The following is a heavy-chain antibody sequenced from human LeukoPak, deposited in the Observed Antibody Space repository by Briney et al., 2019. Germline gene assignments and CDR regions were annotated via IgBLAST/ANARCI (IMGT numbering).Heavy chain of an antibody. CDR2: LRAGGPYGTEK. J-gene: IGHJ4*02. CDR3: ARASSGYYAFDY. Sequence: GGSLRLSCAASGFNFNTFIMHWVRQAPGKGLEWVTFLRAGGPYGTEKFYADSVKGRFTISTDNSKNTLFLEMNSLRPEDTTVYYCARASSGYYAFDYWGQGTLVTVSS. V-gene: IGHV3-30*02. CDR1: GFNFNTFI. D-gene: IGHD3-22*01.